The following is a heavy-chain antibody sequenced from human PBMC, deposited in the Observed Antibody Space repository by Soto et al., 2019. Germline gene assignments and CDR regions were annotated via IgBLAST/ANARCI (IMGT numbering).Heavy chain of an antibody. CDR3: ARDGPGDCGGDCPDAFDI. D-gene: IGHD2-21*02. J-gene: IGHJ3*02. CDR2: INPSGGST. Sequence: ASVRVSCKASGYTFTSYYMHWVRQAPGQGLEWMGIINPSGGSTSYAQKFQGRVTMTRDTSTSTVYMELSSLRSEDTAVYYCARDGPGDCGGDCPDAFDIWDQGTMLTVSS. V-gene: IGHV1-46*01. CDR1: GYTFTSYY.